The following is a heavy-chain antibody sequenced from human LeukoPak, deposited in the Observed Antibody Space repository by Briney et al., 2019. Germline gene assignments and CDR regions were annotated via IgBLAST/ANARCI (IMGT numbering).Heavy chain of an antibody. J-gene: IGHJ4*02. Sequence: SAVKVSCKASGSTFSSYAISWVRQASGQELEWMGGIIPIFGTANYAQKFQGRVTITADKSTSTAYMELSSLRSEDTAVYYCAHPYSSSWYYFDYWGQGTLVTVSS. D-gene: IGHD6-13*01. CDR1: GSTFSSYA. V-gene: IGHV1-69*06. CDR3: AHPYSSSWYYFDY. CDR2: IIPIFGTA.